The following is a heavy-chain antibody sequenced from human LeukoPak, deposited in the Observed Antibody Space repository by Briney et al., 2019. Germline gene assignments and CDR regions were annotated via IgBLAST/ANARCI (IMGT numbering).Heavy chain of an antibody. CDR1: GGSFSGYY. Sequence: SETLSLTCAVYGGSFSGYYWRWIRQPPGKGLEWIGEINHSGSTNYNPSLKSRVTISVDTSKNQFSLKLSSVTAADTAVYYCARVGRYLDWLLTTHYYYYYMDVWGKGTTVTVSS. V-gene: IGHV4-34*01. D-gene: IGHD3-9*01. CDR2: INHSGST. CDR3: ARVGRYLDWLLTTHYYYYYMDV. J-gene: IGHJ6*03.